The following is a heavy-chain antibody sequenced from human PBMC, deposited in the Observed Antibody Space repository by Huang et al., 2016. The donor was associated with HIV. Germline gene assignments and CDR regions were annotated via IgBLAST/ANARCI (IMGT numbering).Heavy chain of an antibody. CDR1: GFTFSSYW. Sequence: EVQLVESGGGLVQPGGSLRLSCAASGFTFSSYWMHWVRQAPGKGLVGGSHIKSDGSSSGDAEAVKGRFTISRDNAKNTLYLQMNSLRAEDTAVYYCVRDPRIQSWLNYFDYWGQGTLVSVSS. CDR2: IKSDGSSS. CDR3: VRDPRIQSWLNYFDY. V-gene: IGHV3-74*01. D-gene: IGHD3-22*01. J-gene: IGHJ4*02.